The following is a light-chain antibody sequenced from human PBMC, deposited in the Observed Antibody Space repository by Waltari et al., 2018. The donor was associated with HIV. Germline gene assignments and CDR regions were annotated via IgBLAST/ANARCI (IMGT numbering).Light chain of an antibody. CDR2: GAS. J-gene: IGKJ1*01. CDR3: QQYNNWPPWT. CDR1: QSVGSN. Sequence: EIVMTQSPATLSVSPGERATLSCRASQSVGSNLAWYQQKPGQAPRLLIYGASTRATGIPARFSGSGSGTEFTLTISSLQSEDFADYYCQQYNNWPPWTFGQGTKVEIK. V-gene: IGKV3-15*01.